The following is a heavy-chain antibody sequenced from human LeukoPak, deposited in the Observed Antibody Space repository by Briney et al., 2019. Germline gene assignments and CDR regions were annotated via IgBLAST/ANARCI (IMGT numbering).Heavy chain of an antibody. Sequence: GGSLRLSCAASGFTVSSNYMSWVRQAPGKGLEWVSVIYSGGSTYYADSVKGRFTISRDNSENTLYLQMNSLRAEDTAVYYCAGSITMVRGVTLNWFDPWGQGTLVTVSS. CDR1: GFTVSSNY. J-gene: IGHJ5*02. V-gene: IGHV3-66*01. CDR3: AGSITMVRGVTLNWFDP. D-gene: IGHD3-10*01. CDR2: IYSGGST.